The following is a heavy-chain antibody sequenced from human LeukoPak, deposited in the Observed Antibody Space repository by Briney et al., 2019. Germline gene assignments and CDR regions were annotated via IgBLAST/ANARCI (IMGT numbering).Heavy chain of an antibody. J-gene: IGHJ4*02. D-gene: IGHD1-1*01. CDR1: GGSISSLY. Sequence: SETLSLTCSVSGGSISSLYWSWIRQPPGKGLEWIGYIYYSGSTNYNPSLKSRVTISVDTSKNQFSLKLSSVTAADTAVYYCARERGNWNYDYWGQGTLVTVSS. CDR3: ARERGNWNYDY. CDR2: IYYSGST. V-gene: IGHV4-59*01.